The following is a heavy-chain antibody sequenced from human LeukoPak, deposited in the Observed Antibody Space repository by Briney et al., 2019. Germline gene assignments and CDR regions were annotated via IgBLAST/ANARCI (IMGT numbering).Heavy chain of an antibody. Sequence: GGSLRLSCAASGFTFSSYSMNWVRQAPGKGLEWVSSISSSSSYIYYADSVKGRFTISRDNAKNPLYLQMNSLRAEDTAVYYCARVSDQKVEMANLDYWGQGTLVTVSS. CDR1: GFTFSSYS. J-gene: IGHJ4*02. CDR3: ARVSDQKVEMANLDY. CDR2: ISSSSSYI. V-gene: IGHV3-21*01. D-gene: IGHD5-24*01.